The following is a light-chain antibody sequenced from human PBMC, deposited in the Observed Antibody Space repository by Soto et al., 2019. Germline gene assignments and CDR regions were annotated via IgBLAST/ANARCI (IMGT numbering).Light chain of an antibody. CDR1: SSDVGGYNY. CDR3: SSYAGSNTPLYV. Sequence: QSVLTQPASVSGSPGQSITISRTGTSSDVGGYNYVSWYQQFPDKAPKLMIFEVSNRPSGVSNRFSGSKSGNTASLTISGLQAEDEADYYCSSYAGSNTPLYVFGTGTKVT. J-gene: IGLJ1*01. CDR2: EVS. V-gene: IGLV2-14*01.